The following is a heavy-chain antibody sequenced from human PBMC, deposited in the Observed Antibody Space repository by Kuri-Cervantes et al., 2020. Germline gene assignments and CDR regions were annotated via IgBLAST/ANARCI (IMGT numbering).Heavy chain of an antibody. CDR3: ARGSDARRKRYYYYYMDV. D-gene: IGHD1-14*01. CDR2: INHSGST. CDR1: GYSISSGYY. J-gene: IGHJ6*03. V-gene: IGHV4-38-2*01. Sequence: SQTLSLTCAVSGYSISSGYYWGWIRQPPGKGLEWIGEINHSGSTNYNPSLKSRVTISVDTSKNQFSLKLSSVTAADTAVYYCARGSDARRKRYYYYYMDVLGKGTTVTVSS.